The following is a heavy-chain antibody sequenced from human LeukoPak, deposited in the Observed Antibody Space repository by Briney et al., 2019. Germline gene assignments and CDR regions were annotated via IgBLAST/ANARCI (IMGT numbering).Heavy chain of an antibody. CDR3: ARNRYGSAYSSLDS. V-gene: IGHV3-23*01. D-gene: IGHD5-18*01. CDR1: GFTFSSYA. J-gene: IGHJ4*02. Sequence: GGSLRLSCAASGFTFSSYAMSWVRQAPGKGLEWVSVISSNGGSTYYAGSVKGRFTISRDNSQNTVYLQMTSLRAEDTAVYYCARNRYGSAYSSLDSWGQGTLVTVSS. CDR2: ISSNGGST.